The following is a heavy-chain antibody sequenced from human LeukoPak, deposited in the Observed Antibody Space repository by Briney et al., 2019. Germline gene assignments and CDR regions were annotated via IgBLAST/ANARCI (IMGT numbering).Heavy chain of an antibody. D-gene: IGHD5-12*01. Sequence: ASVKVSCKASGHTFIDYYMHWVRQAPGQGLEWMGWINPKSGDTKYAQKFQDRVTMTRDTSISTAYMELSRLRSEDTAVYYCASEQEWLNRWGQGTLVTVSS. J-gene: IGHJ4*02. CDR1: GHTFIDYY. CDR2: INPKSGDT. V-gene: IGHV1-2*02. CDR3: ASEQEWLNR.